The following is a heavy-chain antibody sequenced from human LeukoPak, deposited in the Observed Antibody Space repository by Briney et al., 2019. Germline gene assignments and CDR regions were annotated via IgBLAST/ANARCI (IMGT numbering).Heavy chain of an antibody. CDR2: ISSSSSSGTTI. CDR1: GFIFSSYE. Sequence: GSLRLSCAASGFIFSSYEMNWVRQAPGKGLEWVSYISSSSSSGTTIYYADSVKGRFTISRDNAKNSLYLQMNSLRAEDTAVYYCARVSYMDVWGKGTTVTISS. J-gene: IGHJ6*03. CDR3: ARVSYMDV. V-gene: IGHV3-48*03.